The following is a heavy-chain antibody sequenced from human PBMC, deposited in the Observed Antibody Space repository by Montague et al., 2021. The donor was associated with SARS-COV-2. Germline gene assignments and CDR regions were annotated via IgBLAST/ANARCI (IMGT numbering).Heavy chain of an antibody. CDR2: IHYIGNT. V-gene: IGHV4-39*02. CDR1: GASISRSDYY. Sequence: SETLSLTCTVSGASISRSDYYWTWIRQPPGKGLELIGCIHYIGNTYYNPSLESRVTISVDTSENHFSLKLRSVTAADTAVHYCAGLLPDGTVVATDIPFDSWGQGTLVTVSS. J-gene: IGHJ4*02. D-gene: IGHD2-21*02. CDR3: AGLLPDGTVVATDIPFDS.